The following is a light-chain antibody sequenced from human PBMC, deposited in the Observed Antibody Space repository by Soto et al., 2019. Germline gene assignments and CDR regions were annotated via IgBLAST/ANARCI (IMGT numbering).Light chain of an antibody. Sequence: QSALTQPASVSGSTGRSITISCTGTSRDVGAYDYVSWYLQYTDKAPQLLIYYVDHRPSGVSSRFSGSKSGNTASLTISGLQAEDEGDYYCCSYADGSIYFFGTGTKVTVL. V-gene: IGLV2-14*03. CDR3: CSYADGSIYF. CDR1: SRDVGAYDY. J-gene: IGLJ1*01. CDR2: YVD.